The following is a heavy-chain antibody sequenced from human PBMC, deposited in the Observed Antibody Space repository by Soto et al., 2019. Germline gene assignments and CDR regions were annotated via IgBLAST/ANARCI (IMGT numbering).Heavy chain of an antibody. CDR2: ISGSGGST. CDR1: GFTLSTYG. Sequence: GGSLRLSCAASGFTLSTYGMHWVRQAPGKGLEWVSAISGSGGSTYYADSVKGRFTISRDNSKNTLYLQMNGLRAEDTAVYYCAKAGRSSYYGSGSYYTPADYYYGMEVWGQGTTVTVSS. V-gene: IGHV3-23*01. CDR3: AKAGRSSYYGSGSYYTPADYYYGMEV. J-gene: IGHJ6*02. D-gene: IGHD3-10*01.